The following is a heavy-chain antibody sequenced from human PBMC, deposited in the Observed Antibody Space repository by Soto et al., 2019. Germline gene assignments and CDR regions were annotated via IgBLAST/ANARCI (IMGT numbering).Heavy chain of an antibody. Sequence: QVHLVQSGAEVKKPGASVKVSCKASGYTFTSYGITWVRQAPGQGLEWMGWISAHNGNTDYAQKLQGRVIVTRDTSTSTAYMELTSLISDAAAVYDCARGRYVDYWGQGALVTVSS. J-gene: IGHJ4*02. V-gene: IGHV1-18*01. CDR3: ARGRYVDY. CDR1: GYTFTSYG. CDR2: ISAHNGNT. D-gene: IGHD1-1*01.